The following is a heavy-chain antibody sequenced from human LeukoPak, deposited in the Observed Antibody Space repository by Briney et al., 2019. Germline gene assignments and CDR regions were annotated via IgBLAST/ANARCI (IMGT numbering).Heavy chain of an antibody. J-gene: IGHJ3*02. CDR2: IYYSGST. CDR1: GGSISSYY. D-gene: IGHD3-22*01. Sequence: SETLSLTCAVSGGSISSYYWSWIRQPPGKGLEWIGYIYYSGSTNYNPSLKSRVTISVDTSKNQFSLKLSSVTAADTAVYYCARLRYYYDSSGTEDAFDIWGQGTMVTVSS. V-gene: IGHV4-59*08. CDR3: ARLRYYYDSSGTEDAFDI.